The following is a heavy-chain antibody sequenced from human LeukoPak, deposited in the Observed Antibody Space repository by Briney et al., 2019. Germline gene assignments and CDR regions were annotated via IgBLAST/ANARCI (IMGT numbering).Heavy chain of an antibody. CDR1: GYTFTSYY. V-gene: IGHV1-46*01. Sequence: ASVKVSCKASGYTFTSYYMHWVRQAPGQGLEWMGIINPSGGSTSYAQKFQGRVTMTRDTSTSTVYMELSSLRSEDTAVYYCARDHQGYYDSSGYSKLGDYWSQGTLVTVSS. CDR2: INPSGGST. CDR3: ARDHQGYYDSSGYSKLGDY. J-gene: IGHJ4*02. D-gene: IGHD3-22*01.